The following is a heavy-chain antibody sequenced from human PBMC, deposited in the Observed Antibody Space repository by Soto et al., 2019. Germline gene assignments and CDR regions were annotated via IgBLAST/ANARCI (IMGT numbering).Heavy chain of an antibody. V-gene: IGHV3-23*01. CDR2: ISGSAGST. Sequence: GGSLRLSCAASGFTFRSYALNWVRQAPGKGLEWVSAISGSAGSTYYADSVKGRFTISRDTSKNTLYLQMNSLRAEDTAVYYCAKGNSWSPALVLDIWGQGTMVTVSS. J-gene: IGHJ3*02. CDR3: AKGNSWSPALVLDI. D-gene: IGHD1-7*01. CDR1: GFTFRSYA.